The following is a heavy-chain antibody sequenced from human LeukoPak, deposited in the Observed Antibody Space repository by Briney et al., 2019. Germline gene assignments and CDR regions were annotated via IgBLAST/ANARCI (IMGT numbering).Heavy chain of an antibody. CDR2: INHSGST. Sequence: PSETLSLTCAVYGGSFSGYYWSWIRQPPGKGLEWIEEINHSGSTNYNPSLKSRVTISVDTSKNQFSLKLSSVTAADMAVYYCARVVWNYAPFDYWGQGTLVTVSS. D-gene: IGHD1-7*01. CDR3: ARVVWNYAPFDY. V-gene: IGHV4-34*01. J-gene: IGHJ4*02. CDR1: GGSFSGYY.